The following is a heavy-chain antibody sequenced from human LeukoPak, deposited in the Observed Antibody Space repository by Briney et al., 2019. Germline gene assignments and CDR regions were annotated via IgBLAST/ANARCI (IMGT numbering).Heavy chain of an antibody. D-gene: IGHD6-13*01. CDR3: ARDLRPGIAAAGTLDY. CDR2: ISYDGSNK. CDR1: GFTFSSYA. V-gene: IGHV3-30*04. J-gene: IGHJ4*02. Sequence: GGSLRLSCAASGFTFSSYAMHWVRQAPGKGLEWVAVISYDGSNKYYADSVKGRFTISRDNSKNTLYLQMSSLRAEDTAVYYCARDLRPGIAAAGTLDYWGQGTLVTVSS.